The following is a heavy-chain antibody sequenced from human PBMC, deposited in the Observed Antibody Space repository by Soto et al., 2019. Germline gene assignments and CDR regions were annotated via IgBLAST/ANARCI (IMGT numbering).Heavy chain of an antibody. CDR2: ISYDGSNK. D-gene: IGHD3-9*01. V-gene: IGHV3-30*18. Sequence: GGSLRLSCAASGFTFSSYGMHWVRQAPGKGLEWVAVISYDGSNKYYADSVKGRFTISRDNSKNTLYLQMNSLRAEDTAVYYCAKDVSHYDILTGYYYYYGMDVWGQGTTVTVSS. CDR3: AKDVSHYDILTGYYYYYGMDV. CDR1: GFTFSSYG. J-gene: IGHJ6*02.